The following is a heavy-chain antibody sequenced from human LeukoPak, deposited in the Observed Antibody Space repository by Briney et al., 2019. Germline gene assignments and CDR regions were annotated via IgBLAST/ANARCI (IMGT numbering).Heavy chain of an antibody. CDR1: GFTFSDCY. D-gene: IGHD2-15*01. Sequence: PGGSLRLSCAASGFTFSDCYMSWIRQAPGKGLEWVSAIIGSGGSTYYADSVKGRFTISKDNSKNTLYLQMNSLRAEDTAVYYCAKTGYCSGGSCYSGYSYGYYFDYWGQGTLVTVSS. CDR3: AKTGYCSGGSCYSGYSYGYYFDY. V-gene: IGHV3-23*01. J-gene: IGHJ4*02. CDR2: IIGSGGST.